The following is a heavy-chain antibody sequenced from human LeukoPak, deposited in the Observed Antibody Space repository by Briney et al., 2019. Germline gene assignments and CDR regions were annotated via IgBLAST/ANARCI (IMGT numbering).Heavy chain of an antibody. CDR1: GFTFSSHA. D-gene: IGHD3-9*01. CDR3: ARDRYDILTGYPKVYGMDV. J-gene: IGHJ6*02. V-gene: IGHV3-30-3*01. Sequence: GRSLRLSCAASGFTFSSHAMHWVRQAPGKGLEWVAVISYDGSNKNYADSVKGLFTISRDNSKNTLYLQMNSLRAEDTAVYYCARDRYDILTGYPKVYGMDVWGQGTTVTVSS. CDR2: ISYDGSNK.